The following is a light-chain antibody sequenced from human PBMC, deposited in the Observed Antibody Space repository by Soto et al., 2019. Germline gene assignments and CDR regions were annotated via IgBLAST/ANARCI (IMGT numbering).Light chain of an antibody. CDR3: SSYTSSSTWV. J-gene: IGLJ3*02. CDR1: SSDVGGYNY. Sequence: QSALTQPASVSGSPGRSITISCSETSSDVGGYNYVSWYQQHPGKAPKLMIYEVSNRSSGVSHRFSGSKSGNTASLTISGLQAEDEADYYCSSYTSSSTWVFGGGTKLTVL. CDR2: EVS. V-gene: IGLV2-14*01.